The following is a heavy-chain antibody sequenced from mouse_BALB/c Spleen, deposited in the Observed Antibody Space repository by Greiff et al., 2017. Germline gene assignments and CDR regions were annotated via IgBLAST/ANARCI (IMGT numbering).Heavy chain of an antibody. D-gene: IGHD1-2*01. CDR2: ISSGGSYT. CDR3: ARPGNYGYGFAY. J-gene: IGHJ3*01. Sequence: EVKLMESGGDLVKPGGSLKLSCAASGFTFSSYGMSWVRQTPDKRLEWVATISSGGSYTYYPDSVKGRFTISRDNAKNTLYLQMSSLKSEDTAMYYCARPGNYGYGFAYWGQGTLVTVSA. CDR1: GFTFSSYG. V-gene: IGHV5-6*01.